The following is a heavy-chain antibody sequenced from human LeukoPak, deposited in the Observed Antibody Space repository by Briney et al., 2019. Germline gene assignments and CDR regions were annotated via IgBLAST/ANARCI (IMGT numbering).Heavy chain of an antibody. CDR1: GFTFSGYW. CDR3: ARGTIAAPGTDY. D-gene: IGHD6-13*01. V-gene: IGHV3-7*01. CDR2: LKQDGSEK. J-gene: IGHJ4*02. Sequence: GGSLRLSCAASGFTFSGYWMHWVRQAPGKWLEWVANLKQDGSEKHFADSVKGRFTISRDNAENSLYLQMNSLRAEDTAMYYCARGTIAAPGTDYWGQGTLVTVSS.